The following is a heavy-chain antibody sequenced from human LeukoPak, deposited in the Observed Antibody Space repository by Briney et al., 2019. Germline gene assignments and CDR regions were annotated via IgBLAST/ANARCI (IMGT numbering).Heavy chain of an antibody. J-gene: IGHJ6*03. CDR2: IYYSGDT. CDR3: AXXXXXXXXXXXXNYYYYYMDV. V-gene: IGHV4-59*01. CDR1: XXXXXXXS. Sequence: SXXXXXXXSXSWIRQPPGKGLXXIGYIYYSGDTNYNPSLKSRGTISVDTSKNQFSLKLSSVNAADTAVYYFAXXXXXXXXXXXXNYYYYYMDVWGKGTTVTISS.